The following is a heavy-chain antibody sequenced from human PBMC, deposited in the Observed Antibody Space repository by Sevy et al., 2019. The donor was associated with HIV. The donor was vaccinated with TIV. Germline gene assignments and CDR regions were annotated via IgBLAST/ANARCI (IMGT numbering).Heavy chain of an antibody. CDR2: ISYDGSNK. Sequence: GGSLRLSCAASGFTFSSYDMHWVRQAPGKGLEWVAVISYDGSNKYYADSVKGRFTISRDNSKNTLYLQMNSLRAEDTAVYYCARVYGGPYDFWSGYMDVWGKGTTVTVSS. J-gene: IGHJ6*03. D-gene: IGHD3-3*01. CDR1: GFTFSSYD. V-gene: IGHV3-30-3*01. CDR3: ARVYGGPYDFWSGYMDV.